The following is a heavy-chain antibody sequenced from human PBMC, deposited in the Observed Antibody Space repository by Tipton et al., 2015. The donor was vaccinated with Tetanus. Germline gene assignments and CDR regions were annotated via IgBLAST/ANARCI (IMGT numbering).Heavy chain of an antibody. CDR3: ARGRERCRGTNCHRATDY. V-gene: IGHV3-23*01. D-gene: IGHD2-2*01. J-gene: IGHJ4*02. CDR1: GFTFSSYP. CDR2: IGDTEFVT. Sequence: SLRLPCEASGFTFSSYPMHWVRQAPGKGLEWVSAIGDTEFVTYYADSLKGRFTISRDNSKNTLSLQMISLRAEDTAIYYCARGRERCRGTNCHRATDYWGQGTLVTVSS.